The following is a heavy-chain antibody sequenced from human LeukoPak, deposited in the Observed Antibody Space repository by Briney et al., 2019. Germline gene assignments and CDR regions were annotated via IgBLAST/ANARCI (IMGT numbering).Heavy chain of an antibody. CDR2: IYTSGST. Sequence: PSETLSLTCTVSGGSISSGSYYWTWIRQPAGKGLEWIGRIYTSGSTNYNPSLKSRVTISLDTSKNQFSLNLTPVTATDTAVYYCARVGGVGYYYYMDVWGKGTTVTVSS. D-gene: IGHD2-8*01. J-gene: IGHJ6*03. V-gene: IGHV4-61*02. CDR3: ARVGGVGYYYYMDV. CDR1: GGSISSGSYY.